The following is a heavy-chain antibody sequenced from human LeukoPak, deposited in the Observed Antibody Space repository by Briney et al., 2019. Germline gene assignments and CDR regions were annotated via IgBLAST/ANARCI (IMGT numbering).Heavy chain of an antibody. CDR1: GYTFTGYY. D-gene: IGHD5-18*01. CDR2: INPNSGGT. V-gene: IGHV1-2*02. Sequence: ASVKVSCKASGYTFTGYYMHWARQAPGQGLEWMGWINPNSGGTNYAQKFQGRVTMTRDTSISTAYMELSRLRSDDTAVYYCARGGGALRRGYSYGNWFDPWGQGTLVTVSS. CDR3: ARGGGALRRGYSYGNWFDP. J-gene: IGHJ5*02.